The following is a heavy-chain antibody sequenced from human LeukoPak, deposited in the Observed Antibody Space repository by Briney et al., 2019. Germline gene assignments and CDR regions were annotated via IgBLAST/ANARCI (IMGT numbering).Heavy chain of an antibody. CDR1: GIPFSDYY. V-gene: IGHV3-11*03. CDR3: AAGTAADF. J-gene: IGHJ4*02. CDR2: ISSSSSYT. D-gene: IGHD6-13*01. Sequence: PGGSLRLSCVVSGIPFSDYYMNWIRKAPGKGLEWISYISSSSSYTDYADSVKGRFTISRDNAKSALYLQMHSLRLEDTAVYYCAAGTAADFWGQGTLVTV.